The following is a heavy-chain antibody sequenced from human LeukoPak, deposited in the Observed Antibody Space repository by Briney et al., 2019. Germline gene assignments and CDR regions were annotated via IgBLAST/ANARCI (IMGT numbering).Heavy chain of an antibody. CDR1: GFTFDDYA. V-gene: IGHV3-9*01. Sequence: GGSLRLSCAASGFTFDDYATHWVRQAPGKGLEWVSGISWNRDSIGYADSVKGRFTISRDNAKNSLYLQMNSLRAEDTALYYCAKGSGYTSSRYYMDVWGKGTTVTVSS. D-gene: IGHD6-13*01. J-gene: IGHJ6*03. CDR3: AKGSGYTSSRYYMDV. CDR2: ISWNRDSI.